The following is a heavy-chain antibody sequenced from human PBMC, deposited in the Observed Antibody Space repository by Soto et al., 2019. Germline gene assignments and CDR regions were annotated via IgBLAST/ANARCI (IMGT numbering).Heavy chain of an antibody. D-gene: IGHD1-1*01. CDR3: ASKPQNWNIWMVY. CDR2: IYYSGST. Sequence: SETLSLTCTFSGGSISSYYWSWIRQPPGKGLEWIGYIYYSGSTNYNPSLKSRVTISVDTSKNQFSLKLSSVTAADTAVYYCASKPQNWNIWMVYWGPGILVTVSS. J-gene: IGHJ4*02. CDR1: GGSISSYY. V-gene: IGHV4-59*08.